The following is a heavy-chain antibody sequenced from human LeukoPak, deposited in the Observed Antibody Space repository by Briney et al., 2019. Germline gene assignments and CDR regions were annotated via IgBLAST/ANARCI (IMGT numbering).Heavy chain of an antibody. CDR1: GFTFSSYE. CDR3: ARDVGYYDYVGGNYLDY. V-gene: IGHV3-48*03. J-gene: IGHJ4*02. D-gene: IGHD3-16*02. CDR2: ISSSGSTI. Sequence: GGSLRLSCAASGFTFSSYEMNWVRQAPGKGLEWVSYISSSGSTIYYADSVKGRFTISRDNAKNSLYLQMNSLRAEDTAVYYCARDVGYYDYVGGNYLDYWGQGTLVTVSS.